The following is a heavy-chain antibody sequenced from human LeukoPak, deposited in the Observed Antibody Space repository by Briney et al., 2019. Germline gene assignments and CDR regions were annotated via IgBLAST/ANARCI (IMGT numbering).Heavy chain of an antibody. V-gene: IGHV1-2*02. D-gene: IGHD5-12*01. CDR3: AREYIVATMGYFDY. J-gene: IGHJ4*02. CDR1: GYTLTELS. Sequence: GASVKVSCKVSGYTLTELSMHWVRQAPGKGLEWMGWINPNSGGTNYAQKFQGRVTMTRDTSISTAYMELSRLRSDDTAVYYCAREYIVATMGYFDYWGQGTLVTVSS. CDR2: INPNSGGT.